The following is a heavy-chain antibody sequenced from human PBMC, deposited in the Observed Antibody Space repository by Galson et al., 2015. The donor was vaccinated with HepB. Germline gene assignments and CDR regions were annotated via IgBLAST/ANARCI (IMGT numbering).Heavy chain of an antibody. D-gene: IGHD4-17*01. Sequence: SLRLSCAASGFTFSSYGMHWVRQAPGKGLEWVAVISYDGSNKYYADSVKGRFTISRDNSKNTLYLQMNSLRAEDTAVYYCAKDRSDDYGDYDTKVPFYGMDVWGQGTTVTVSS. J-gene: IGHJ6*02. CDR1: GFTFSSYG. V-gene: IGHV3-30*18. CDR2: ISYDGSNK. CDR3: AKDRSDDYGDYDTKVPFYGMDV.